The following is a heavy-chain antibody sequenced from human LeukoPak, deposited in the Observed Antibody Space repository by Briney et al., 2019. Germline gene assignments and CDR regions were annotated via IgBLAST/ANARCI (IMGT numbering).Heavy chain of an antibody. J-gene: IGHJ4*02. D-gene: IGHD5-18*01. V-gene: IGHV3-30*04. CDR3: ARDKWPGYSYGFDY. CDR2: ISYDGSNK. CDR1: GFTFSSYA. Sequence: GGSQRLSCAASGFTFSSYAMHWVRQAPGKGLEWVAVISYDGSNKYYADSVKGRFTISRDNSKNTLYLQMNSLRAEDTAVYYCARDKWPGYSYGFDYWGQGTLVTVSS.